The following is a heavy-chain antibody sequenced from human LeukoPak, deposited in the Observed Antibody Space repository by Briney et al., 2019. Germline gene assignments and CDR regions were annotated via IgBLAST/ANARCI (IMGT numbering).Heavy chain of an antibody. V-gene: IGHV3-74*01. D-gene: IGHD2-21*02. Sequence: GGSLRLSCAASGFTFSSYWMHWVRQAPGKGLVWVSRINSDGSSTSYADSVKGRFTISRDNSKNTLYLQMNSLRAEDTAVYYCARDSSAYCGGDCYSSNWFDPWGQGTLVTVSS. CDR2: INSDGSST. CDR1: GFTFSSYW. J-gene: IGHJ5*02. CDR3: ARDSSAYCGGDCYSSNWFDP.